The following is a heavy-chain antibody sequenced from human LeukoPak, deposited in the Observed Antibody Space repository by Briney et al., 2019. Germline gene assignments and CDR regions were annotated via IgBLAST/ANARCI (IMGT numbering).Heavy chain of an antibody. V-gene: IGHV3-30*04. J-gene: IGHJ4*02. CDR2: ISYDGSNK. D-gene: IGHD5-24*01. CDR1: GFTFSSYA. CDR3: ARDWEGDGYLDY. Sequence: GGSLRLSCAASGFTFSSYAMHWVRQAPGKGLEWVAVISYDGSNKYYVDSVKGRFTISRDNSKNTLYLQMNSLRAEDTAVYYCARDWEGDGYLDYWGQGTLVTVSS.